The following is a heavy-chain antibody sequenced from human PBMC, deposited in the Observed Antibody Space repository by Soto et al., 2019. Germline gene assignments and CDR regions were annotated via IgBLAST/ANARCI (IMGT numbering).Heavy chain of an antibody. CDR3: ARDRGLLLWFGELDY. CDR1: GFTFSSYA. V-gene: IGHV3-30-3*01. CDR2: ISYDGSNK. D-gene: IGHD3-10*01. Sequence: QVQLVESGGGVVQPGRSLRLSCAASGFTFSSYAMHWVRQAPGKGLEWVAVISYDGSNKYYADSVKGRFTISRDNSKNTLYLQMNSLRAEDTAVYYCARDRGLLLWFGELDYWGQGTLVTDSS. J-gene: IGHJ4*02.